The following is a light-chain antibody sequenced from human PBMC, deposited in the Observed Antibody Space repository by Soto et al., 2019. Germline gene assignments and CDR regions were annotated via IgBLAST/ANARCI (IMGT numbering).Light chain of an antibody. Sequence: EIVLTQSPATLSLSPGERATLSCRASQSVSSSLAWYQQKPGQPPRLHIYDASNRATGIPARFSGSGSGTDFTLTISSLEPEDFAVYYCQQRTNWPPGVTFGPGTKVDVK. V-gene: IGKV3-11*01. CDR3: QQRTNWPPGVT. CDR1: QSVSSS. CDR2: DAS. J-gene: IGKJ3*01.